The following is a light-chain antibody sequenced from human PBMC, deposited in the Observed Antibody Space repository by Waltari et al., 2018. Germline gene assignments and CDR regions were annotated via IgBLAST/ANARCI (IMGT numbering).Light chain of an antibody. CDR3: QQFAYSPFA. CDR2: GAS. Sequence: IVLTQSPGTLSLSPGERATLSCRASQTISSSYLAWYQHKSGQAPRLLLYGASSRATGIPDRFSGSGSGTDFILTISRLEPEDFAVYYCQQFAYSPFAFGPGTKVDIK. V-gene: IGKV3-20*01. J-gene: IGKJ3*01. CDR1: QTISSSY.